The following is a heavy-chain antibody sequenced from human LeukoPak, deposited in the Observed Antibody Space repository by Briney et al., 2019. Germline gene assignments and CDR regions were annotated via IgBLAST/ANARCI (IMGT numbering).Heavy chain of an antibody. Sequence: ETLALTCAVSGGSFSGYYWSWIRQPPGKGLEWIGEINHSGSTNYNPSLKSRVTISVDTTKNQFSLKLSSVTAADAAVYYCASSPRFDYWGQGTLVTASS. CDR2: INHSGST. J-gene: IGHJ4*02. V-gene: IGHV4-34*01. CDR1: GGSFSGYY. CDR3: ASSPRFDY.